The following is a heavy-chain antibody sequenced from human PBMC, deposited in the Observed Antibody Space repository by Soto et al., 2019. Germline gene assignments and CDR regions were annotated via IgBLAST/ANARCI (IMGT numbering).Heavy chain of an antibody. D-gene: IGHD3-3*01. V-gene: IGHV3-30*18. CDR2: ISYDGSNK. Sequence: QVQLVESRGGVVQPGRSLRLSCAASGFTFSNYGIHWVRQAPGKGLEWVAVISYDGSNKYYADSVKGRFTISGDNSKNTLYLQMNSLRAEDRAVYYCAKVPTYYDFWSGPGAFYFYYGMDVWGQGTTVTVSS. J-gene: IGHJ6*02. CDR3: AKVPTYYDFWSGPGAFYFYYGMDV. CDR1: GFTFSNYG.